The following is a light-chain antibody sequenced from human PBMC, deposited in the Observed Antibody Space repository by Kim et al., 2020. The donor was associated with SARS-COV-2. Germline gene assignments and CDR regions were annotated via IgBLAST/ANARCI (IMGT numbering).Light chain of an antibody. CDR1: SATIGSNY. CDR2: RNN. CDR3: AAWDDSLSGWV. Sequence: GPMVTISCPGSSATIGSNYVYWYQQLPGTAPKLLMYRNNQRPSGVPDRFSGSKSGTSASLAISGLRFEDEAEYYCAAWDDSLSGWVFGGGTQLTVL. J-gene: IGLJ3*02. V-gene: IGLV1-47*01.